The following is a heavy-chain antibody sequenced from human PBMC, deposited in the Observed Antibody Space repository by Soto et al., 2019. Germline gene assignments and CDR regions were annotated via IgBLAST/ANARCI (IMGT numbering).Heavy chain of an antibody. V-gene: IGHV3-30*18. J-gene: IGHJ6*03. CDR2: ISYDGSNK. Sequence: GGSLRLSCAASGFTFSSYGMHWVRQAPGKGLEWVAVISYDGSNKYYADSVKGRFTISRDNSKNTLYLQMNSLRAEDTAVYYCAKDRGLYYYYYYMDVWGKGTTVTVSS. CDR3: AKDRGLYYYYYYMDV. D-gene: IGHD3-10*01. CDR1: GFTFSSYG.